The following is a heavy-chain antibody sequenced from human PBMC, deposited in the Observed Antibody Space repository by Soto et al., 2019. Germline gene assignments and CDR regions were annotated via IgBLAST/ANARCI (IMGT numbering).Heavy chain of an antibody. V-gene: IGHV4-39*01. Sequence: QLQLQESGPGLVKPSETLSLTCTVSGGSISSSSYYWGWIRQPPGKGLEWIGSIYYSGSTYYNPSLKSRVTISVATSKNQFSLKLSSVTAADTAVYYCARHNPPLWYYDSSGYSRYDAFDIWGQGTMVTVSS. J-gene: IGHJ3*02. CDR3: ARHNPPLWYYDSSGYSRYDAFDI. CDR2: IYYSGST. D-gene: IGHD3-22*01. CDR1: GGSISSSSYY.